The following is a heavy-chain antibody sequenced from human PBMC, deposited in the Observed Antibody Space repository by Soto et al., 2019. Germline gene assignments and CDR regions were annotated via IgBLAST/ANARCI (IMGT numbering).Heavy chain of an antibody. CDR1: GGSFSGYY. D-gene: IGHD3-3*01. V-gene: IGHV4-34*01. Sequence: SETLSLTCAVYGGSFSGYYWNWIRQPPGKGLEWIGEIDHSGYTNYNLSLKSRVTISVDTSKNQLSLRLTSVTAADTAVYYCARVRDWFDPWGQGTLVTVSS. CDR3: ARVRDWFDP. CDR2: IDHSGYT. J-gene: IGHJ5*02.